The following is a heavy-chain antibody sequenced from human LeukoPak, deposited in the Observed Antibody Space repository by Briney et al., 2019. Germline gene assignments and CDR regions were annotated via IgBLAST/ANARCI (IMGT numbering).Heavy chain of an antibody. J-gene: IGHJ4*02. D-gene: IGHD6-13*01. CDR3: ATGYSSTWYYFDY. CDR2: IYHSGST. Sequence: PSETLSLTCTVSGDSISSYYWSWIRQPPGKGLEWIGYIYHSGSTNYNPSLKSRVTISADTSKDQFSLKLASVTAADTAVYYCATGYSSTWYYFDYWGQGTRVTVSS. V-gene: IGHV4-59*01. CDR1: GDSISSYY.